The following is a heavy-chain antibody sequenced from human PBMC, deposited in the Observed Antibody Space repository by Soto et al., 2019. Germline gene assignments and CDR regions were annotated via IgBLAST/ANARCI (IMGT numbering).Heavy chain of an antibody. J-gene: IGHJ4*02. D-gene: IGHD3-22*01. Sequence: GGSLRLSCAASGFTFSDYYMSWIRQAPGKGLEWFSYISSSGDIIYYADSVKGRFTISRDNAKNPLYLQMNSLRAEDTAVYYCARDLGYYDSSGYFDSWGLGTLVTVSS. V-gene: IGHV3-11*01. CDR1: GFTFSDYY. CDR2: ISSSGDII. CDR3: ARDLGYYDSSGYFDS.